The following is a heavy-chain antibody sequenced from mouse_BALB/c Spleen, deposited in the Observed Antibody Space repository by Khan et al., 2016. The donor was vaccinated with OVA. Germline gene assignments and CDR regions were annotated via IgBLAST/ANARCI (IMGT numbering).Heavy chain of an antibody. V-gene: IGHV3-2*02. CDR3: ASPYYYQFAY. Sequence: EVQLQQSGPGLVKPSQSLSLTCTVTGYSITSDYAWNWIRQFPGNKLEWMGYISYSGSTSYNPSLKSRISITRDTSKNQFFLQLNSVTTEDTATYYCASPYYYQFAYWGQGTLVTVSA. J-gene: IGHJ3*01. CDR2: ISYSGST. CDR1: GYSITSDYA. D-gene: IGHD1-1*01.